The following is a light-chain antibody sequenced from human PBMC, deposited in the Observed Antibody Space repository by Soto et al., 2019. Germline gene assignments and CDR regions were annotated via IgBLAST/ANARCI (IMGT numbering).Light chain of an antibody. CDR1: QSLIHSDGNTY. CDR3: MPGTLSPWT. Sequence: DVVMTQSPLSLPVTLGQPASISCRSSQSLIHSDGNTYLNWLQQRPGQSPRRLIYKVSDRDSGVPDSFCGSGSGTVFTLNISGVEAEDVGLNYFMPGTLSPWTFGQGTEVEIK. CDR2: KVS. V-gene: IGKV2-30*02. J-gene: IGKJ1*01.